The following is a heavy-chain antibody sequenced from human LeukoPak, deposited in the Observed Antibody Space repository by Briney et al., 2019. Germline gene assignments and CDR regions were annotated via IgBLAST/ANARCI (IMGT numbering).Heavy chain of an antibody. V-gene: IGHV3-30*18. D-gene: IGHD7-27*01. CDR2: ISHDGSDK. J-gene: IGHJ5*02. CDR3: AKERAPLGILRIVALDP. Sequence: TGGSLRLSCEASGFTFSTYAMHWVRQAPGEGLEWVALISHDGSDKNYADSVKGRFTISRDNSKNTLYLQMNSLRAEDTAVYYCAKERAPLGILRIVALDPWGQGTLVTVSS. CDR1: GFTFSTYA.